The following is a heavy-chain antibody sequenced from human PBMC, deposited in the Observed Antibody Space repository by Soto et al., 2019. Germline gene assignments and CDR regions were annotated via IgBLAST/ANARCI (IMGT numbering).Heavy chain of an antibody. CDR1: GGSISSYY. Sequence: SETLSLTCTVSGGSISSYYWSWIRQPPGKGLEWIGYIYYSGSTNYNPSLKSRVTISVDTSKNQFSLKLSSVTAADTAVYYCARQGLIDFWSGYYPYYYYGMDVWGQGTTVTVSS. J-gene: IGHJ6*02. D-gene: IGHD3-3*01. V-gene: IGHV4-59*01. CDR2: IYYSGST. CDR3: ARQGLIDFWSGYYPYYYYGMDV.